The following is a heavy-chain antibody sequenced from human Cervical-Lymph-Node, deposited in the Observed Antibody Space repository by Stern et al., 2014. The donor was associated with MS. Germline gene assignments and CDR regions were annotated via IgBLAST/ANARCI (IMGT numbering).Heavy chain of an antibody. D-gene: IGHD2-15*01. Sequence: QVQLVESGGGVVQPGRSLRLSCAASGFNFRNYDMHWVRQPPGKGLDWMAFISHDGNKKYYADSVKGRFTVSRDNSQSTLFLQMDSLRAEDSAVYYCATDLIRWRSTIEDWGQGTLVTVSS. CDR3: ATDLIRWRSTIED. CDR1: GFNFRNYD. V-gene: IGHV3-33*01. CDR2: ISHDGNKK. J-gene: IGHJ4*02.